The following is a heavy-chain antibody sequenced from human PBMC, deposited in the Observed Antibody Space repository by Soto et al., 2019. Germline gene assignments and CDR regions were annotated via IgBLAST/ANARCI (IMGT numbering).Heavy chain of an antibody. D-gene: IGHD4-17*01. V-gene: IGHV3-53*04. CDR2: IYSGGST. Sequence: GGSLRLSCAASGFTFSSYWMHWVRQAPGKGLEWVSVIYSGGSTYYADSVKGRFTISRHNSKNTLYLQMNSLRAEDTAVYYCASLNGDYYYGMDVWGQGTTVTVSS. J-gene: IGHJ6*02. CDR3: ASLNGDYYYGMDV. CDR1: GFTFSSYW.